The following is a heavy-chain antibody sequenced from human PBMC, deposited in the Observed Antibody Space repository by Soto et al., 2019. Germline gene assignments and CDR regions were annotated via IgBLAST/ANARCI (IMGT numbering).Heavy chain of an antibody. CDR1: GFTFSSYA. J-gene: IGHJ3*02. CDR2: ISGSGGST. V-gene: IGHV3-23*01. Sequence: GGSLRLSCAASGFTFSSYAMSWVRQAPGKGLEWVSAISGSGGSTYYADSVKGRFTISRDNSKNTLYLQMNSLRAEDTAVYYCANRYCSSTSCYPQYAFDIWGQGTMVTVSS. CDR3: ANRYCSSTSCYPQYAFDI. D-gene: IGHD2-2*01.